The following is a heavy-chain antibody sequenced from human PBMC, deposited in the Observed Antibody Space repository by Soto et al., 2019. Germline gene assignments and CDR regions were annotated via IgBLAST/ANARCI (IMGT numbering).Heavy chain of an antibody. CDR1: GFACSSYG. J-gene: IGHJ4*02. CDR3: ARDLVTFNYDSSGYYMY. Sequence: GGSLRLSCAASGFACSSYGMHWVRQAPGKGLEWVAVIWYDGSNKYYADSVKGRFTISRDNSKNTLYLQMNSLRAEDTAVYYCARDLVTFNYDSSGYYMYWGQGTLVTVSS. V-gene: IGHV3-33*01. CDR2: IWYDGSNK. D-gene: IGHD3-22*01.